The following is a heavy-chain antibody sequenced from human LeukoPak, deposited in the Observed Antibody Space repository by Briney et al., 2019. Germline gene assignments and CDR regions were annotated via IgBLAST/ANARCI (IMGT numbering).Heavy chain of an antibody. V-gene: IGHV3-66*01. CDR1: GFTFDDYA. J-gene: IGHJ4*02. CDR2: IYSGLGT. D-gene: IGHD6-19*01. Sequence: GGSLRLSCAASGFTFDDYAMHWVRQAPGKGLEWVAVIYSGLGTDYADSVKGRFTISRDNSKNTVYLQMNSLRVEDTAIYYCAREYTSGSYFIDYWGQGTLVTVSS. CDR3: AREYTSGSYFIDY.